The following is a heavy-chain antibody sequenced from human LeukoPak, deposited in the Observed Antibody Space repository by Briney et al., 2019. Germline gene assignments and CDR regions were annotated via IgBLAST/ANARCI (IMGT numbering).Heavy chain of an antibody. Sequence: ASVKVSCRASGYXFTGYYIHGVRQAPGQGLQWMGWINPNSGGTNYAQKFQGRVTMTRDTSISTVYMELNSLRSDDTAVYYCARRLTGVDYWGQGTQVTVSS. V-gene: IGHV1-2*02. CDR3: ARRLTGVDY. D-gene: IGHD7-27*01. CDR1: GYXFTGYY. J-gene: IGHJ4*02. CDR2: INPNSGGT.